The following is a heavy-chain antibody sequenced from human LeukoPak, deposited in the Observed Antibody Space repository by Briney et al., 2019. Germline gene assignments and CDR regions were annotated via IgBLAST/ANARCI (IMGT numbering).Heavy chain of an antibody. Sequence: GGSLRLSCAVSGLSVNRIFWTWVRQAPGKGLEWVSVIYGGGNTYYADSVKGRFTISTDNSKNTLYLQMNNLRVEDAALYYCAGSGGGALDFWGQGALVTVSS. CDR1: GLSVNRIF. CDR2: IYGGGNT. D-gene: IGHD1-26*01. J-gene: IGHJ4*02. CDR3: AGSGGGALDF. V-gene: IGHV3-66*01.